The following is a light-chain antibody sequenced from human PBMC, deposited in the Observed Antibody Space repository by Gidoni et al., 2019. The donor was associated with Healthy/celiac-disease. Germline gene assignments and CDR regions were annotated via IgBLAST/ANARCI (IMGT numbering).Light chain of an antibody. Sequence: DIQITHSPSTLSASVGDRVTITCRASQSISSWLAWYQQKPGKAPKLMIYKASSLESGVPSRFRGSGYGTEFTLTISSLQPDDFATYYCQQYNSYSRTCGQGTKVEIK. V-gene: IGKV1-5*03. CDR2: KAS. CDR1: QSISSW. CDR3: QQYNSYSRT. J-gene: IGKJ1*01.